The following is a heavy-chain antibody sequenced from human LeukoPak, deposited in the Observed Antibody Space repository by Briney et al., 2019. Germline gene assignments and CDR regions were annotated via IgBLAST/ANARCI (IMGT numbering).Heavy chain of an antibody. CDR1: GGTFSSYA. V-gene: IGHV1-69*05. CDR2: IIPIFGTA. Sequence: ASVKVSCKASGGTFSSYAISWVRQAPGQGLEWMGGIIPIFGTANYAQKFQGRVTITTDESTSTAYMELSGLRSEDTAVYYCAIYYYDSSGYYYGEYFQHWGQGTLVTVSS. CDR3: AIYYYDSSGYYYGEYFQH. J-gene: IGHJ1*01. D-gene: IGHD3-22*01.